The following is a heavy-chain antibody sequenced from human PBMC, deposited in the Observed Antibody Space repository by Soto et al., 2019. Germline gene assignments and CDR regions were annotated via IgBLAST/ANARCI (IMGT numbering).Heavy chain of an antibody. J-gene: IGHJ6*03. CDR2: IYYSGTT. V-gene: IGHV4-59*12. D-gene: IGHD6-13*01. CDR3: ARGGLAAAGNIYYYYMDV. Sequence: ETLFLTFTVSGGSIRSYWLSWIRQPSGKVLELTGYIYYSGTTNYNPSLKSRVTKSVDTSKNQFSLQLNSVAPEDTAVYYCARGGLAAAGNIYYYYMDVWGKGTTVTVSS. CDR1: GGSIRSYW.